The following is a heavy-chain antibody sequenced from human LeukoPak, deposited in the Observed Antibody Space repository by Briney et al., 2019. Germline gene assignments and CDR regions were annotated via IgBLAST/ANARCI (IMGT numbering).Heavy chain of an antibody. CDR3: ARGGDYYDSSGYFWRPAAIDY. CDR2: INRDGSTT. J-gene: IGHJ4*02. V-gene: IGHV3-74*03. Sequence: GGSLRLSCAVSGFTFSSYWMHWVRQAPGKGLVWVSRINRDGSTTTYADSVQGRFTVSRDNAKNTLNLQMNSLRAEDTAVYYCARGGDYYDSSGYFWRPAAIDYWGQGTLVTVSS. D-gene: IGHD3-22*01. CDR1: GFTFSSYW.